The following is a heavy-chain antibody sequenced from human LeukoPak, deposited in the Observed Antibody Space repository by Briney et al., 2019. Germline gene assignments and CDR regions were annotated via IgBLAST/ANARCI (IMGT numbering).Heavy chain of an antibody. J-gene: IGHJ4*02. Sequence: GGSLRLSCAASGFSFSTHSMHWVRQSPGKGLEWVAVISYDGGNQYYADSVKGRFTISRDNSKNTLYLQMNSLRADDTAVYYCARAPWGVVATPPYWGQGTLVTVSS. CDR3: ARAPWGVVATPPY. V-gene: IGHV3-30-3*01. CDR2: ISYDGGNQ. CDR1: GFSFSTHS. D-gene: IGHD1-26*01.